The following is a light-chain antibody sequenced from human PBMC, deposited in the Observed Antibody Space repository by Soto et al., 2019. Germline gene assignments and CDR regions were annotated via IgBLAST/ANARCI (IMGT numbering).Light chain of an antibody. Sequence: QSALTQPPSASGSPGQSVTISCTGTSSDVGAYKYVYWYQQYPGKAPKLMIYEVTKRPSGVPDRFSGSKSGNTASLTVSGLQAEDEPDYYCTSYVGNDIWVFGGGTKLTVL. CDR3: TSYVGNDIWV. J-gene: IGLJ3*02. CDR2: EVT. V-gene: IGLV2-8*01. CDR1: SSDVGAYKY.